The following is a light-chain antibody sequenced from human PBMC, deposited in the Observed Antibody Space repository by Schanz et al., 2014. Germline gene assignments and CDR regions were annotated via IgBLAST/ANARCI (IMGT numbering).Light chain of an antibody. CDR3: QSYDSSLSEWV. Sequence: QSVLTQPPSVSGAPGQRVTISCTGSTSNIGAGYDVHWYQHFPGAAPKLLIFGDSNRPSGVPARFFGSKSGTSASLAITGLQAEDEADYYCQSYDSSLSEWVFGGGTKLTVL. J-gene: IGLJ3*02. V-gene: IGLV1-40*01. CDR1: TSNIGAGYD. CDR2: GDS.